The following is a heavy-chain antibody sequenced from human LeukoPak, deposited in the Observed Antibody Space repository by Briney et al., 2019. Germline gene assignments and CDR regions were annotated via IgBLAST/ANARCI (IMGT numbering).Heavy chain of an antibody. D-gene: IGHD3-3*01. CDR2: IYTSGST. CDR3: ARDGFWAFDY. V-gene: IGHV4-61*02. J-gene: IGHJ4*02. CDR1: GGSISSGSYY. Sequence: KASETPSLTCTVSGGSISSGSYYWSWIRQPAGKGLEWIGRIYTSGSTNYNPSLKSRVTIPVDTSKNQFSLKLSSVTAADTAVYYCARDGFWAFDYWGQGTLVTVSS.